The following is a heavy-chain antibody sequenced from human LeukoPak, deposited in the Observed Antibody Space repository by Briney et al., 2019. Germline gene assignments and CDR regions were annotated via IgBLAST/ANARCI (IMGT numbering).Heavy chain of an antibody. V-gene: IGHV3-66*01. D-gene: IGHD3-22*01. Sequence: PGGSLRLSCAASGFTVSSNYMSWVRQAPGKGLEWVSVIYSGGSTYYADSVKGRFTVSRDNSKNTLYLQMNSLRAEDTAVYYCARAPFTYDSSGDSFDIWGQGTMVTVSP. CDR3: ARAPFTYDSSGDSFDI. CDR1: GFTVSSNY. CDR2: IYSGGST. J-gene: IGHJ3*02.